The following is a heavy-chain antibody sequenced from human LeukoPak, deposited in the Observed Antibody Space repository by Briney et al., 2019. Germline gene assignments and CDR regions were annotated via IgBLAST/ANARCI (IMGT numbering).Heavy chain of an antibody. Sequence: ASVKVSCKVSGYTLTELSMHWVRQAPGKGLEWMGGFDPEDGETIYAQKFQGRVTMTEDTSTDTAYMELSSLRSEDTAVYYCETGGLCSSTSCYAGIYYYGMDVWGKGTTVTVSS. CDR3: ETGGLCSSTSCYAGIYYYGMDV. J-gene: IGHJ6*04. CDR1: GYTLTELS. D-gene: IGHD2-2*01. V-gene: IGHV1-24*01. CDR2: FDPEDGET.